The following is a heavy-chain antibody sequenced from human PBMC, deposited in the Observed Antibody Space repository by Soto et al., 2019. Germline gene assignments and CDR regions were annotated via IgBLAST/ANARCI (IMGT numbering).Heavy chain of an antibody. CDR2: IIPIFGTA. V-gene: IGHV1-69*12. CDR3: ASHGITGTWVYYYGMDV. D-gene: IGHD1-7*01. CDR1: GGTFSSYA. Sequence: QVQPVQSGAEVKKPGSSVKVSCKASGGTFSSYAISWVRQAPGQGLEWMGGIIPIFGTANYAQKFQGRVTITADESTSTAYMELSSLRSEDTAVYDCASHGITGTWVYYYGMDVWGQGTTVTVTS. J-gene: IGHJ6*02.